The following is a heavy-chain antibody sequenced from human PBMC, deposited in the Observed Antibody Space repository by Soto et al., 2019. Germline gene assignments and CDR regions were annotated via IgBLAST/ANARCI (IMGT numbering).Heavy chain of an antibody. CDR2: IYHSGST. V-gene: IGHV4-38-2*02. CDR1: GGSFTAYY. D-gene: IGHD3-22*01. CDR3: ARVLHYYDSSGPSNWFDP. Sequence: SETLSLTCTVSGGSFTAYYWGWIRQPPGKGLEWIGSIYHSGSTYYNPSLKSRVTISVDTSKNQFSLKLSSVTAADTAVYYCARVLHYYDSSGPSNWFDPWGQGTLVTVSS. J-gene: IGHJ5*02.